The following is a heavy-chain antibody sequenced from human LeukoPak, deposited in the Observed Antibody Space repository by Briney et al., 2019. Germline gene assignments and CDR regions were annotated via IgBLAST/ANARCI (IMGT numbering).Heavy chain of an antibody. CDR3: AKNIIPGEPAGVAFDS. Sequence: GRSLRLSCAASGFTFDDFAMHWVRQAPGKGLEWVSGISWNSGSIGYVDSVKGRFTISRDNAKNSLYLQMNSLRAEDTALYYCAKNIIPGEPAGVAFDSWGQGIMVTVSS. J-gene: IGHJ3*02. CDR1: GFTFDDFA. CDR2: ISWNSGSI. V-gene: IGHV3-9*01. D-gene: IGHD3-16*01.